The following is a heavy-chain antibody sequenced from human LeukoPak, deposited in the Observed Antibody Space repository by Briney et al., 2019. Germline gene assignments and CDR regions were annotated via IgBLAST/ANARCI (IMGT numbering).Heavy chain of an antibody. D-gene: IGHD5-18*01. Sequence: SETLSLTCTVSVGSISSYYWSWIRQPAGKGLEWIGRIYTSGSTNYNPSLKSRVTMSVDTSKNQFSLKLSSVTAADTAVYYCARGAYSYGYFDPWGQGTLVTVSS. CDR1: VGSISSYY. CDR2: IYTSGST. J-gene: IGHJ5*02. CDR3: ARGAYSYGYFDP. V-gene: IGHV4-4*07.